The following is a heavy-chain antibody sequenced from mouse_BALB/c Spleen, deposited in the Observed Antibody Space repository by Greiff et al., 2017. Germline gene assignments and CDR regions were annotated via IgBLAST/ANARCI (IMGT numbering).Heavy chain of an antibody. CDR2: ISSGGSYT. Sequence: EVQRVESGGDLVKPGGSLKLSCAASGFTFSSYGMSWVRQTPDKRLEWVATISSGGSYTYYPDSVKGRFTISRDNAKNTLYLQMSSLKSEDTAMYYCARHTIYYDYDSYFDYWGQGTTLTVSS. V-gene: IGHV5-6*01. J-gene: IGHJ2*01. CDR1: GFTFSSYG. CDR3: ARHTIYYDYDSYFDY. D-gene: IGHD2-4*01.